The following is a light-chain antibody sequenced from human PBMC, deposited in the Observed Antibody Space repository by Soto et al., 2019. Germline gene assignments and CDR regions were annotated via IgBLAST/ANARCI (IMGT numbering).Light chain of an antibody. CDR2: DVT. J-gene: IGLJ1*01. Sequence: VLTQPASVSGSPGQSINISCTGTSNDIATYNFVSWYQQHPGKAPKLLIYDVTNRPSGVSDRFSGSKSGSTASLTISGLQAEDEADYYCNSYTTSTSFVFGTGTKVTVL. V-gene: IGLV2-14*01. CDR1: SNDIATYNF. CDR3: NSYTTSTSFV.